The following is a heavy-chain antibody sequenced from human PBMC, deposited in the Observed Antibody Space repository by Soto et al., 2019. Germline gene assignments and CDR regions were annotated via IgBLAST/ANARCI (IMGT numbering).Heavy chain of an antibody. J-gene: IGHJ6*02. Sequence: QVQLVQSGAEVKKPGASVKVSCKASGYTFTSYDISWVRQAPGLGLEWMGWISVYNGNRKYAQKFQGRVTMTTDTYTSTAFMELRSLRSDDTAVYYCARDQLAVAGTDDYYYDGMDVWGQGTTVTVSS. CDR3: ARDQLAVAGTDDYYYDGMDV. CDR1: GYTFTSYD. D-gene: IGHD6-19*01. V-gene: IGHV1-18*01. CDR2: ISVYNGNR.